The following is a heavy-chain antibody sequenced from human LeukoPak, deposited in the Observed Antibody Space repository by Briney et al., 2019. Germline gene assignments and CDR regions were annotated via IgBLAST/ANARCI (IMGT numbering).Heavy chain of an antibody. Sequence: GGSLRLSCVGSGFSFATYWMSWVRQAPGKGLEWVANIKQDGSEKYYVDSVKGRFTISRDNAKNSLYLQMNSLRAEDTAVYYCARHRTASDYWGQGTLVTVSS. CDR1: GFSFATYW. V-gene: IGHV3-7*01. CDR3: ARHRTASDY. D-gene: IGHD3-16*02. J-gene: IGHJ4*02. CDR2: IKQDGSEK.